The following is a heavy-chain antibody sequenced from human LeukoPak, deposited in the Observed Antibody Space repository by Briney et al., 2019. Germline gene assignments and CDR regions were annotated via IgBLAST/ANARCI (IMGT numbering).Heavy chain of an antibody. Sequence: ASVKVSCKASGYTFTSYGISWVRQAPGQGLEWMGWISAYNGNTNYAQKLQGRVTMTTDTSTSTAYMELRSLRSDDTAVYYCARDGEHIVVVTAINYYYGMDVWGQGTTVTVSS. CDR2: ISAYNGNT. D-gene: IGHD2-21*02. CDR3: ARDGEHIVVVTAINYYYGMDV. J-gene: IGHJ6*02. CDR1: GYTFTSYG. V-gene: IGHV1-18*01.